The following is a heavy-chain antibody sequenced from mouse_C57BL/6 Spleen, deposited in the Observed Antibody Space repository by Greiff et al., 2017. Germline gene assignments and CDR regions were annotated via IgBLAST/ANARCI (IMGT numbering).Heavy chain of an antibody. D-gene: IGHD1-1*02. CDR3: DKSTNYPFAD. J-gene: IGHJ3*01. Sequence: VKLVESGPGLVQPSQSLSITCTVSGFSFTSYGVHWVRQPPGKGLEWMGAIWSGGSTDYNAAFISRLSISKYNAKSQGFFKVNNLHADDTAIYDCDKSTNYPFADWGQGTLVTVSA. CDR2: IWSGGST. V-gene: IGHV2-4*01. CDR1: GFSFTSYG.